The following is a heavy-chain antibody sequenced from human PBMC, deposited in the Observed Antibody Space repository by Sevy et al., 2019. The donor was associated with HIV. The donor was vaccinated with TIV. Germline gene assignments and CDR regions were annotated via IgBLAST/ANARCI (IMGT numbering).Heavy chain of an antibody. CDR2: IYSGGTT. D-gene: IGHD6-13*01. Sequence: GGSLRLSCAASGFTVSGNYMSWVRQAPGKGLEWVSIIYSGGTTYYTDSVKGRFTISRDNSKNTLYLQMNSLRAEDTAVYFCARGGGWGRGETXAAGTPFDYWGQGTLVTVSS. CDR3: ARGGGWGRGETXAAGTPFDY. J-gene: IGHJ4*02. CDR1: GFTVSGNY. V-gene: IGHV3-53*01.